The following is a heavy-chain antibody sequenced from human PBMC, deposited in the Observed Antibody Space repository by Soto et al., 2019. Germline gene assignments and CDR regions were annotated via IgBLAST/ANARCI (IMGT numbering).Heavy chain of an antibody. CDR2: IYHSGST. J-gene: IGHJ4*02. Sequence: QLQLQESGSGLVKPSQTLSLTCAVSGGSISSGGYSWSWIRQPPGKGLEWIGYIYHSGSTYYDPSLKSRVTISVDRSKNQFSLKLISVTAADTAVYYCAGTARRVYDFWSGYYADYWGQGTLVTVSS. V-gene: IGHV4-30-2*01. D-gene: IGHD3-3*01. CDR3: AGTARRVYDFWSGYYADY. CDR1: GGSISSGGYS.